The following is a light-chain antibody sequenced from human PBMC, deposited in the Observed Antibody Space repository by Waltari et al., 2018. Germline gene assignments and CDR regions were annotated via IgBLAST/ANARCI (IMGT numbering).Light chain of an antibody. CDR2: EVS. CDR3: CSYAGSSLYV. J-gene: IGLJ1*01. V-gene: IGLV2-23*02. CDR1: SSGVGSYNL. Sequence: QSALTQTASVSGSPGQSITISCTGTSSGVGSYNLVSWYQQHPGKAPKLMIYEVSKRPSGVSNRFSGSKSGNTASLTISGLQAEDEADYYCCSYAGSSLYVFGTGTKVTVL.